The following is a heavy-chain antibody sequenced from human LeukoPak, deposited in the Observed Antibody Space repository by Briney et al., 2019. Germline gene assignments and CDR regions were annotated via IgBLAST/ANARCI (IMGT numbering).Heavy chain of an antibody. V-gene: IGHV5-51*01. J-gene: IGHJ3*02. CDR3: ARRESDYGDQNDAFDI. Sequence: GESLKISCKGSGYSFTSYRIGWVRQMPGKGLEWMGIIYPGDSDTRYSPSFQGQVTISADKSISTAYLQWSSLKASDTAMYYCARRESDYGDQNDAFDIWGQGTMVTVSS. CDR2: IYPGDSDT. CDR1: GYSFTSYR. D-gene: IGHD4-17*01.